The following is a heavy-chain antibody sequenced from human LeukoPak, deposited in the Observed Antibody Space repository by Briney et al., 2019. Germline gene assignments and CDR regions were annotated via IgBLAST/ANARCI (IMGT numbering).Heavy chain of an antibody. CDR3: ARGIAAAGISFDY. CDR2: IFHTGSA. J-gene: IGHJ4*02. Sequence: SETLSLTCTVSGNSISSGYYWGWIRQSPGKGLEWIGNIFHTGSAYYNPSPQSRLTISVDTSKNQFSLKLSSVTAADTAVYYCARGIAAAGISFDYWGQGTLVTVSS. V-gene: IGHV4-38-2*02. D-gene: IGHD6-13*01. CDR1: GNSISSGYY.